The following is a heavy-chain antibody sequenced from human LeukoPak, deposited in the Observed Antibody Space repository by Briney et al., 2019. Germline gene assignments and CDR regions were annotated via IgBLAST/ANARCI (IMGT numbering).Heavy chain of an antibody. CDR1: GYTFTLYY. J-gene: IGHJ5*02. CDR2: INPSGGST. V-gene: IGHV1-46*01. CDR3: ARDNSVEDTAWWFDP. Sequence: ASVKVSCKAAGYTFTLYYMHWVRQAPGQGLEWMGIINPSGGSTSYGQKFQGRVTMTRDMSTSTHYMDLSSLRSEDTAVYYCARDNSVEDTAWWFDPWGQGTLVTVSS. D-gene: IGHD4-23*01.